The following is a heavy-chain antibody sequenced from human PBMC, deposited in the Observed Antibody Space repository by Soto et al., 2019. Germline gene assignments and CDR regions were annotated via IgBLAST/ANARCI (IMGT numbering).Heavy chain of an antibody. CDR2: ISAYNGNT. CDR3: ARITTGIDL. D-gene: IGHD4-17*01. Sequence: GASVKVSCKASGYTFSNSGISWVRQAPGQGLEWMGWISAYNGNTKYAQKFLGRVTMTTDTSTSTAYMELRSLTSDDTAVYYCARITTGIDLWGQGTLVTVSS. V-gene: IGHV1-18*01. J-gene: IGHJ5*02. CDR1: GYTFSNSG.